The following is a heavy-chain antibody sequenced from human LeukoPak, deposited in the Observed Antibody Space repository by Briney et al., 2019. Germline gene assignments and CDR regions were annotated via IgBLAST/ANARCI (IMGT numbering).Heavy chain of an antibody. V-gene: IGHV1-24*01. CDR1: GYSLTELS. Sequence: ASVKVSCKVSGYSLTELSMHWVRQAPGKGLEWMGGFDPEDGETIYAQKFQGRVTMTEDTSTDTAYMELSSLRSEDTAVYYCATDTYYYGSGSYYADYWGQGTLVTVSS. D-gene: IGHD3-10*01. J-gene: IGHJ4*02. CDR3: ATDTYYYGSGSYYADY. CDR2: FDPEDGET.